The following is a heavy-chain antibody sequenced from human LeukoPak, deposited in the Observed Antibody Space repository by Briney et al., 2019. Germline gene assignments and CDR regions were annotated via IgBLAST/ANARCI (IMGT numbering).Heavy chain of an antibody. J-gene: IGHJ4*02. D-gene: IGHD6-19*01. CDR1: VYTFTSYG. V-gene: IGHV1-18*01. CDR2: ISAYNGNT. CDR3: ARDTAPAYSSGWYVGGY. Sequence: ASVTVSFKSSVYTFTSYGISWVRQAPGQGLEWMGWISAYNGNTNYAQKLQGRVTMTTDTSTSTAYMELRSLRSDDTAVYYCARDTAPAYSSGWYVGGYWGQGTLVTVSS.